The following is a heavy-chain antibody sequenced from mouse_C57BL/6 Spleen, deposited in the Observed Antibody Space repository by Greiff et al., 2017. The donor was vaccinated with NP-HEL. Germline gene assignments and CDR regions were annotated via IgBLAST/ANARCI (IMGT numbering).Heavy chain of an antibody. CDR1: GYTFTDYN. J-gene: IGHJ3*01. CDR3: GKGGGSGAFAY. Sequence: EVQLVESGPELVKPGASVKISCKASGYTFTDYNMDWVKQSHGKSLEWIGDINPDNGGTIYNQKFKGKATLTVDNSSSTTYMVLRSLTSDDTAVYYCGKGGGSGAFAYWGQGTLVTVSA. CDR2: INPDNGGT. V-gene: IGHV1-18*01.